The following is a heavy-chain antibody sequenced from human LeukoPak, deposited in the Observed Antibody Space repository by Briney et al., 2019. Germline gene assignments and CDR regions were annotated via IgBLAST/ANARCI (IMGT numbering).Heavy chain of an antibody. J-gene: IGHJ5*02. D-gene: IGHD5-24*01. CDR2: IYYSGST. Sequence: PSETLSLTCAVSGYSISSGYYWGWIRQPPGKGLEWIGYIYYSGSTNYNPSLKSRVTISVDTSKNQFSLKLSSVTAADTAVYYCARESRDGYITIRFDPWGQGTLVTVSS. CDR3: ARESRDGYITIRFDP. CDR1: GYSISSGYY. V-gene: IGHV4-61*01.